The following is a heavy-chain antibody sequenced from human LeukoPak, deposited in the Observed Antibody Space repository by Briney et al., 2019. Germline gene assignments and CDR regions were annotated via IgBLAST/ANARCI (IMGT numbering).Heavy chain of an antibody. CDR2: ISAYNGDT. D-gene: IGHD6-19*01. CDR1: GYTFTSHS. V-gene: IGHV1-18*01. CDR3: ARDPSNSSGGYEHFDY. Sequence: GASVKVSCKASGYTFTSHSISWVRQAPGQGLEWMGWISAYNGDTKYAQNFQGRVTMTTDASTTTAYMELRSLTSDDTAVYYCARDPSNSSGGYEHFDYWGQGTLVTVSS. J-gene: IGHJ4*02.